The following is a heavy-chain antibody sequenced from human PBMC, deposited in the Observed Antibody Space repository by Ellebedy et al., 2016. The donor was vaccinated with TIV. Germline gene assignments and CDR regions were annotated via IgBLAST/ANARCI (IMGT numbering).Heavy chain of an antibody. J-gene: IGHJ4*02. CDR3: ARGRGGSYSIPFDY. V-gene: IGHV4-61*01. Sequence: SETLSLTXTVSGGPVSSDSYYWSWIRQTPGQGLEWIGFIFHRGSTNYNPSLKSRVTISVDTSKNQFSLMLTSVTAADTAVYYCARGRGGSYSIPFDYWGLGTLVTVSS. CDR2: IFHRGST. D-gene: IGHD1-26*01. CDR1: GGPVSSDSYY.